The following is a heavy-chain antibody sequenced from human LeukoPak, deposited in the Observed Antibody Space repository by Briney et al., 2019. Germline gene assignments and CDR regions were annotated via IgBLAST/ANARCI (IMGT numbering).Heavy chain of an antibody. Sequence: SETLSLTCTVSGGSISPYFWSWIRQPPGKGLEWIGYISYTGSTNYNPSLKSRVTISVDTSKNQFSLQLTSVTTTDTAVYYCARDDYRGVTNFDPWGQGTLVTVSS. CDR3: ARDDYRGVTNFDP. J-gene: IGHJ5*02. CDR1: GGSISPYF. V-gene: IGHV4-59*01. D-gene: IGHD3-10*01. CDR2: ISYTGST.